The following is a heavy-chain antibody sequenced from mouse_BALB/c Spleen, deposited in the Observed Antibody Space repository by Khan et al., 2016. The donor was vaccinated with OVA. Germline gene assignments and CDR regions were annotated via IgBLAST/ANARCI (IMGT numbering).Heavy chain of an antibody. D-gene: IGHD1-1*01. Sequence: QIQLVQSGAELVRPGSSVKISCKASGYTFSSSWMNWVKQRPGQGLEWIGQIYPGNDDTNYNGKFKGKATLTADKSSRTAYMQLTSLTSEDSAVYFCARYYGSRFAYWGQGTLVTVSA. CDR2: IYPGNDDT. V-gene: IGHV1-80*01. J-gene: IGHJ3*01. CDR1: GYTFSSSW. CDR3: ARYYGSRFAY.